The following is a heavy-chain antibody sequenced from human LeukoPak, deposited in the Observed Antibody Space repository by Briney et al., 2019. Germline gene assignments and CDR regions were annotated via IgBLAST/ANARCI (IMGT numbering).Heavy chain of an antibody. Sequence: RWASVKVSCKASGYTFTSYYMHWVRQAPGQGLEWMGIINPSGGSTSYAQKFQGRVTMTRDTSISTAYMELSRLRSDDTAVYYCGELGDAFDIWGQGTMVTVSS. V-gene: IGHV1-46*01. CDR2: INPSGGST. CDR3: GELGDAFDI. D-gene: IGHD1-7*01. J-gene: IGHJ3*02. CDR1: GYTFTSYY.